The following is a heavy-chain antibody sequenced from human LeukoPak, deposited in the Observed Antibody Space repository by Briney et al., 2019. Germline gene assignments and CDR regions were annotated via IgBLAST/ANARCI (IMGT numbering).Heavy chain of an antibody. CDR3: ARSVIVPAIVADYYTYMDV. J-gene: IGHJ6*03. CDR2: IYHRGNT. V-gene: IGHV4-38-2*01. D-gene: IGHD2-2*01. Sequence: PSETLSLTCAVSGYSISSNYYWGWIRQPPGKGLEWIGVIYHRGNTDYNPSLQSRVTISIDTSKNEFSRKVNSVTAADTAVYYCARSVIVPAIVADYYTYMDVWGRGISVTVSS. CDR1: GYSISSNYY.